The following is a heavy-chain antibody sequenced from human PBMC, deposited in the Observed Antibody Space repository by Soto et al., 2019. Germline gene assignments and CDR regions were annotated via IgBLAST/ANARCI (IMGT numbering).Heavy chain of an antibody. J-gene: IGHJ6*02. CDR1: GFTFSSYA. CDR3: AKAREYYDSSGYYVNYGMDV. V-gene: IGHV3-23*01. Sequence: GGSLRLSCAASGFTFSSYAMSRVRQAPGKGLEWVSAISGSGGSTYYADSVKGRFTISRDNSKNTLYLQMNSLRAEDTAVYYCAKAREYYDSSGYYVNYGMDVWGQGTTVTVSS. D-gene: IGHD3-22*01. CDR2: ISGSGGST.